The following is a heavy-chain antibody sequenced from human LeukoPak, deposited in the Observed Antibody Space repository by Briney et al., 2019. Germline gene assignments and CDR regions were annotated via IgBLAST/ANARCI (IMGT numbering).Heavy chain of an antibody. Sequence: SETLSLTCAVYGGSFSGYYWSWIRQPPGKGLEWIGEINHSGSTNYNPSLKSRVTISVDTSKNQFSLKLSSVNAADTAVYYWASSFEAGGILTGYSYYFDYWGQGTLVTVSS. J-gene: IGHJ4*02. CDR1: GGSFSGYY. CDR3: ASSFEAGGILTGYSYYFDY. CDR2: INHSGST. V-gene: IGHV4-34*01. D-gene: IGHD3-9*01.